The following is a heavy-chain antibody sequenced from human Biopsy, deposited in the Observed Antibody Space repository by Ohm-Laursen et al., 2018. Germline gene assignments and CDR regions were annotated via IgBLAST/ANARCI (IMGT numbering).Heavy chain of an antibody. J-gene: IGHJ3*02. CDR1: GGSISGSS. CDR2: ISYSGST. CDR3: AKHGSGWTGDDALHI. V-gene: IGHV4-59*08. D-gene: IGHD6-19*01. Sequence: TLSLTCAVSGGSISGSSRSWIRQAPGRGLEWVGYISYSGSTSNNPSLKSRITISVDTSKNQISLKVTSVTAADTAVYYCAKHGSGWTGDDALHIWGQGTMVTVSS.